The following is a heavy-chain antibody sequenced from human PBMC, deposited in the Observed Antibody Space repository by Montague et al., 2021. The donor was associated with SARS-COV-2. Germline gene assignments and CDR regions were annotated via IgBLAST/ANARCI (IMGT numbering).Heavy chain of an antibody. CDR1: GGSISSGSYY. CDR3: ARHGRSRVHDGIDD. CDR2: NNYSGGT. J-gene: IGHJ4*02. V-gene: IGHV4-61*01. D-gene: IGHD5/OR15-5a*01. Sequence: SETLSLTCSVSGGSISSGSYYWSWIRQPPGKRLEWIGNNNYSGGTNSNPSLKSRVTISVDMSKNQFSLKLSSVTAADTAVYYCARHGRSRVHDGIDDWGQGTLVTVSS.